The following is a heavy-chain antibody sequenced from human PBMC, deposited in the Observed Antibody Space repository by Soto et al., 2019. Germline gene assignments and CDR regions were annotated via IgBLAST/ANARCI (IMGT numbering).Heavy chain of an antibody. J-gene: IGHJ3*02. D-gene: IGHD2-8*01. V-gene: IGHV5-10-1*01. CDR2: IDPSDSYT. CDR3: ARHGYCTNGVCYTWAFDI. CDR1: GYSFTSYW. Sequence: GESLNISCKGSGYSFTSYWISWVRQMPGKGLEWMGRIDPSDSYTNYSPSFQGHVTISADKSISTAYLQWSSLKASDTAMYYCARHGYCTNGVCYTWAFDIWGQGKMVT.